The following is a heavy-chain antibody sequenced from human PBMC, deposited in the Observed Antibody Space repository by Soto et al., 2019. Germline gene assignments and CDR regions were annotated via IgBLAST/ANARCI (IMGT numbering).Heavy chain of an antibody. CDR1: GFTFTPHA. Sequence: EVQLLESGGCWVQPRGSLILSCAASGFTFTPHALSWVRQPPGKGLEWGSGISSSGDIPYYADSVKGRFTISRAQSKKTVYLQMNSLRAEDTALYYCAKVTAIVGGGDQDYWGQGTLVSVSS. V-gene: IGHV3-23*01. CDR2: ISSSGDIP. J-gene: IGHJ4*02. CDR3: AKVTAIVGGGDQDY. D-gene: IGHD2-21*02.